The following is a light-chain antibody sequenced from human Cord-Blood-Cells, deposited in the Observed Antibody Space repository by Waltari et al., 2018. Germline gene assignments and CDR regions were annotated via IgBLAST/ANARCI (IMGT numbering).Light chain of an antibody. V-gene: IGLV1-40*01. Sequence: QSVLTQPPSVSGAPGQRVTISCTGSSSNIGAGYDVHWYQQLPGTAPNLLIYGNSNRPSVRPDRVSGSKSGTSACLAITGLQAEDEADYYCQSYDSSLSGVVFGGGTKLTVL. CDR2: GNS. CDR3: QSYDSSLSGVV. J-gene: IGLJ2*01. CDR1: SSNIGAGYD.